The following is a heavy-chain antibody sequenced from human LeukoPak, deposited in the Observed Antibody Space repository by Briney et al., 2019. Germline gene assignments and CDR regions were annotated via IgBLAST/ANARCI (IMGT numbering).Heavy chain of an antibody. J-gene: IGHJ4*02. CDR1: GYTFTSYG. V-gene: IGHV1-18*01. Sequence: ASVKVSCKASGYTFTSYGISWVRQAPGQGLEWMGWISAYNGNTNYAQKLQGRVTMTTDTSTSTAYMELRSLRSDDTAVYYCARAQWLVSVTQYDYWGQGTLVTVSS. CDR2: ISAYNGNT. D-gene: IGHD6-19*01. CDR3: ARAQWLVSVTQYDY.